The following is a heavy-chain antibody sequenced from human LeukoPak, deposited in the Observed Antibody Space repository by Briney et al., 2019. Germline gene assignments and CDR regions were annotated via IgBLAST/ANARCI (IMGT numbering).Heavy chain of an antibody. J-gene: IGHJ6*02. CDR3: ARDRVGGSYSDWYNYYGLDV. CDR2: LNPNSGGT. CDR1: GYTFTFYY. V-gene: IGHV1-2*06. D-gene: IGHD1-26*01. Sequence: ASVNVSCKASGYTFTFYYMQWVRQASGQGLEWMGRLNPNSGGTDYARKFQGRVTMTRDTSISTAYMELSRLRSDDTAVYYCARDRVGGSYSDWYNYYGLDVWGQGTTVTVSS.